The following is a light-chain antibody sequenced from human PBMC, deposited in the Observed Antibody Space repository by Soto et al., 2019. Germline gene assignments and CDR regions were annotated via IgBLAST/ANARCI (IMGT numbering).Light chain of an antibody. J-gene: IGLJ3*02. CDR2: EVS. CDR3: SSYTSSSTLV. Sequence: QSDLTQPASVSASPGQSITISCTGTSSDVGGYNYVSWYQQHPGKAPKLMIYEVSNRPSGVSNRFSGSKSGNTASLTISGLQAEDEADYYCSSYTSSSTLVFGGGTQLTVL. V-gene: IGLV2-14*01. CDR1: SSDVGGYNY.